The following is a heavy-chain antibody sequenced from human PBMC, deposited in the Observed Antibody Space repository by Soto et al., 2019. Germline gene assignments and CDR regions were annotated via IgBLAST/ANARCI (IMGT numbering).Heavy chain of an antibody. D-gene: IGHD6-6*01. CDR1: GGSISSGVYY. J-gene: IGHJ5*02. CDR2: IYHSGST. V-gene: IGHV4-30-4*01. Sequence: QVQLQESGPGLVKPSQTLSLTCTVSGGSISSGVYYWSWIRQPPGKGLEWIGYIYHSGSTYYNPSLKSRVTIAVDTSKNQFSLELGSVTAADTAVYYCARERPDGARLGPWGQGTLVTVSS. CDR3: ARERPDGARLGP.